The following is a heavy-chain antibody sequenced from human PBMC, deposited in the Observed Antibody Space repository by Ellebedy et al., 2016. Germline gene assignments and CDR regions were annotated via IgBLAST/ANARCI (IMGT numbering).Heavy chain of an antibody. CDR1: GGSITSTGYY. Sequence: SETLSLTCTVSGGSITSTGYYWGWVRQPPGKGLEWFGTVSYTGSTFYKPSLRGRVAISVDTSKDQFSLKLSSVIAADTAVYYCARQGGSYPYHFDYWGQGTLVTVSS. CDR2: VSYTGST. CDR3: ARQGGSYPYHFDY. V-gene: IGHV4-39*01. J-gene: IGHJ4*02. D-gene: IGHD1-26*01.